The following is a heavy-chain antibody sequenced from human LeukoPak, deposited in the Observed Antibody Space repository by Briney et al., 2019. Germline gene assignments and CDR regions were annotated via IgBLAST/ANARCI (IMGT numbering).Heavy chain of an antibody. CDR2: VHPDTGYA. CDR1: GYSFTTYE. D-gene: IGHD6-19*01. J-gene: IGHJ4*02. V-gene: IGHV1-8*01. CDR3: ANLSVADSPFDY. Sequence: ASVKVSCKPSGYSFTTYEINWVRQAAGQGLEWMGWVHPDTGYADYAQKFQGRVTMTSDTSISTAYMELSSLRSDDTAVYYCANLSVADSPFDYWGQGTLVTVSS.